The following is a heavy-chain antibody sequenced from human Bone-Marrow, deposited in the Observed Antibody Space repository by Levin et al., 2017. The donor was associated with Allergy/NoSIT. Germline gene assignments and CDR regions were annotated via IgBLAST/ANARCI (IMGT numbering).Heavy chain of an antibody. CDR3: ASWAMFYYDGSDFDYFYYGMDV. J-gene: IGHJ6*02. CDR2: ISSGSSHI. Sequence: SCAASGLSFSNYDMNWVRQAPGKGLEWVSSISSGSSHIDYADSVKGRFTISRDNAKNSLYLQMKSLRLKDTAVYFCASWAMFYYDGSDFDYFYYGMDVWGQGTTVTVSS. CDR1: GLSFSNYD. V-gene: IGHV3-21*06. D-gene: IGHD3-16*01.